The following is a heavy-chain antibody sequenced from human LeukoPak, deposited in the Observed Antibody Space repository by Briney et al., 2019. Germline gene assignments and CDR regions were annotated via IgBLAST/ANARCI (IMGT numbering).Heavy chain of an antibody. V-gene: IGHV1-69*01. CDR1: GGTFISYV. D-gene: IGHD3-3*01. CDR2: IIPIFGTA. J-gene: IGHJ4*02. CDR3: ARSPITIFGVARIYYFDY. Sequence: SVKVSRKASGGTFISYVISWVRQAPGQGLEWMGGIIPIFGTANYAQKFQGRVKITADESTSTAYMELSSLRSEDTAVYYCARSPITIFGVARIYYFDYWGQGTLVTVSS.